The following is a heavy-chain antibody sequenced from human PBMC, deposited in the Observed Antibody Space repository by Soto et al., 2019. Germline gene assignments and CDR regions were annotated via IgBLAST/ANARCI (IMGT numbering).Heavy chain of an antibody. V-gene: IGHV1-18*01. CDR1: GYTFTSYG. CDR2: ISAYNGNT. D-gene: IGHD6-13*01. J-gene: IGHJ5*02. CDR3: ARDSSSWFWPALTLNWFAP. Sequence: ASVKVSCKASGYTFTSYGISWVRQAPGQGLEWMGWISAYNGNTNYAQKLQGRVTMTTDTSTSTAYMELRSLRSDDTAVYYCARDSSSWFWPALTLNWFAPWGQGTLVTVSS.